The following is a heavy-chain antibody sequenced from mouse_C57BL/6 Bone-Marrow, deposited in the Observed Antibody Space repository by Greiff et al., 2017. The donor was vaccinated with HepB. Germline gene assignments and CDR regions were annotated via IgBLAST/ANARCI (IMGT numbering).Heavy chain of an antibody. V-gene: IGHV5-9-1*02. Sequence: EVKLMESGEGLVKPGGSLKLSCAASGFTFSSYAMSWVRQTPEKRLEWVAYISSGGDYIYYADTVKGRFTISRDNARNTLYLQMSSLKSEDTAMYYCTRDRYGSSYWYFDVWGTGTTVTVSS. J-gene: IGHJ1*03. D-gene: IGHD1-1*01. CDR1: GFTFSSYA. CDR2: ISSGGDYI. CDR3: TRDRYGSSYWYFDV.